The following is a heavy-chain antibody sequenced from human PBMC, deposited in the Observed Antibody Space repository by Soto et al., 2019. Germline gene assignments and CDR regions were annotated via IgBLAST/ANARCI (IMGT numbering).Heavy chain of an antibody. CDR1: GFTFSSYE. V-gene: IGHV3-48*03. D-gene: IGHD1-1*01. J-gene: IGHJ4*02. Sequence: GGSLRLSCAASGFTFSSYEMNWVRQAPGKGLEWVSYISSSGSTIYYADPVKGRFTISRDNAKNSLYLQMNSLRAEDTAVYYCARTLELTGDDWGQGTLVTVSS. CDR2: ISSSGSTI. CDR3: ARTLELTGDD.